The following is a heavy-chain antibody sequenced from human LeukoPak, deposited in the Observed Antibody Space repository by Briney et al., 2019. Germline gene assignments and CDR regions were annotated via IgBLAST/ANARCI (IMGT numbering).Heavy chain of an antibody. V-gene: IGHV3-7*01. CDR2: IKQDGSEK. CDR3: ARDQMGGYSYGYNDY. Sequence: GGALRLSCAASGFTCSSYWMSWVRQAPGKGLEWVANIKQDGSEKYYVDSVKGRFTISRDNAKNSLYLQMNSLRAEDTAVYYCARDQMGGYSYGYNDYWGQGTLVTVSS. D-gene: IGHD5-18*01. J-gene: IGHJ4*02. CDR1: GFTCSSYW.